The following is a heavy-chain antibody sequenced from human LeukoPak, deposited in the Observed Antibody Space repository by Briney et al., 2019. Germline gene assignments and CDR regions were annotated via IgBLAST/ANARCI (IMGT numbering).Heavy chain of an antibody. V-gene: IGHV1-3*01. J-gene: IGHJ4*02. Sequence: ASVTVSCTASGYTFASYAMHWVRQAPGQRLEWMGWINAGNGNTKYSQKFQGRVTITRDTSASTAYMELSSLRSEDTAVYYCARVGKAYYYDSSGYWFDYWGQGTLVTVSS. D-gene: IGHD3-22*01. CDR1: GYTFASYA. CDR2: INAGNGNT. CDR3: ARVGKAYYYDSSGYWFDY.